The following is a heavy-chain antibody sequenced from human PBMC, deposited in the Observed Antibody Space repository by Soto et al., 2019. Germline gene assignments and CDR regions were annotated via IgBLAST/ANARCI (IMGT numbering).Heavy chain of an antibody. D-gene: IGHD6-19*01. Sequence: WASVKVSCKASGGTFSSYAIRWVRQAPGQGLEWMGGIIPIFGTANYAQKFQGRVTITADKSTSTAYMELSSLRSEDTAVYYCARVVAVAGTGAFDIWGQGTMVTVSS. CDR3: ARVVAVAGTGAFDI. J-gene: IGHJ3*02. V-gene: IGHV1-69*06. CDR2: IIPIFGTA. CDR1: GGTFSSYA.